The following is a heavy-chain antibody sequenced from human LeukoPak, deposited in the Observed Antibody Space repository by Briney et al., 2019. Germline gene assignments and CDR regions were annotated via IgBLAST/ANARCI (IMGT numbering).Heavy chain of an antibody. CDR2: IIPIFGTA. J-gene: IGHJ4*02. CDR1: GGTFSSYA. D-gene: IGHD3-10*01. V-gene: IGHV1-69*13. CDR3: ARLYGSGSYYNHYFDY. Sequence: ASVEVSCKASGGTFSSYAISWVRQAPGQGLEWMGGIIPIFGTANYAQKFQGRVTITADESTSTAYMELSSLRSEDTAVYYCARLYGSGSYYNHYFDYWGQGTLVTVSS.